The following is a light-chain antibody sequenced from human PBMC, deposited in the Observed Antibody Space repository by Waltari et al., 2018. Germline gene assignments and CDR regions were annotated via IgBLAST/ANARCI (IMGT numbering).Light chain of an antibody. CDR3: QQTYNTPYT. Sequence: DVQMTQSPSSLSASVGDKVTITCRASQGINNWLVWYQQRPGRAPKLLIYAASSLHSGVPSRFSGSGSGPDYTLIISSLQPEDFATYYCQQTYNTPYTFGQGTKVEIK. J-gene: IGKJ2*01. CDR2: AAS. CDR1: QGINNW. V-gene: IGKV1-12*01.